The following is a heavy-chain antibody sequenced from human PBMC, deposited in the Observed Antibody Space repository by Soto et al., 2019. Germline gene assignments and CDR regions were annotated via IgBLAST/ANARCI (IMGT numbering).Heavy chain of an antibody. CDR3: VKDRWVDY. Sequence: QSGGSLRLSCSVSGFSISTYAMHWVRQAPGKGLQYVSSISSNGVSTYYPDSVKGRFTISRDNSKNTLYLQMSSLRPEDTAVYYCVKDRWVDYWGQGTQVTVSS. D-gene: IGHD1-26*01. CDR1: GFSISTYA. V-gene: IGHV3-64D*06. J-gene: IGHJ4*02. CDR2: ISSNGVST.